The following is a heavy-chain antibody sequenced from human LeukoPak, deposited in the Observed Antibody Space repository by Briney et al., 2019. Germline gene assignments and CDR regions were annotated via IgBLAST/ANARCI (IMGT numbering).Heavy chain of an antibody. CDR1: GGSFSGYY. D-gene: IGHD3-10*01. CDR3: ARDRYYYGSGSLHLDY. Sequence: PSETLSLTCAVYGGSFSGYYWSWIRQPPGKGLEWIGEINHSGSTNYNPSLTSRVTMSVDTSKNQFPLKLSSVTAADTAVYYCARDRYYYGSGSLHLDYWGQGTLVTVSS. CDR2: INHSGST. V-gene: IGHV4-34*01. J-gene: IGHJ4*02.